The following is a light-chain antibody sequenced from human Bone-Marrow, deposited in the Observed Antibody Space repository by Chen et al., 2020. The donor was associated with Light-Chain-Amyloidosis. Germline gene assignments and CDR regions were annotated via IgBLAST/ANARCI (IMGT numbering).Light chain of an antibody. J-gene: IGKJ3*01. CDR3: LQLNFLPPT. V-gene: IGKV1-9*01. CDR2: AAS. Sequence: IQLTQSPSSLSASEGDRVTITCRASQDIASYLAWYQQKPGKAPKLLIHAASTLHSGVPSRFSGSGSGTDFTLTISSLQAEDFATYYCLQLNFLPPTFGPGTKVDMK. CDR1: QDIASY.